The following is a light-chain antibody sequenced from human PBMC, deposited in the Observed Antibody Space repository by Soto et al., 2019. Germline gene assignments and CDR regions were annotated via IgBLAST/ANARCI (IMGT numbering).Light chain of an antibody. V-gene: IGLV2-14*01. J-gene: IGLJ3*02. Sequence: QSALTQPPSASGSPGQSVTISCTGTSSDVGGYDYVSWYQQHPGKAPKLMIYEVSNRPSGVSNRFSGSKSDNTASLTISGLQAEDEADYYCNSYTSSSTWVFGGGTKLTVL. CDR1: SSDVGGYDY. CDR2: EVS. CDR3: NSYTSSSTWV.